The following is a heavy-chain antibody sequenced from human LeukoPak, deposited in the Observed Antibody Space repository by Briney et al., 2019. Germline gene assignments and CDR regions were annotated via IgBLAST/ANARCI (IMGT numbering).Heavy chain of an antibody. CDR1: GFTFSSYW. CDR3: ARVQYYDFWSAAYYFDY. J-gene: IGHJ4*02. D-gene: IGHD3-3*01. CDR2: IKQDGSEK. Sequence: GGSLRLSCAASGFTFSSYWMSWVRQAPGKGLEGVANIKQDGSEKYYVDSVKGRFTISRDNAKNSLYLQMNSLRAEDTAVYYCARVQYYDFWSAAYYFDYWGQGTLVTVSS. V-gene: IGHV3-7*01.